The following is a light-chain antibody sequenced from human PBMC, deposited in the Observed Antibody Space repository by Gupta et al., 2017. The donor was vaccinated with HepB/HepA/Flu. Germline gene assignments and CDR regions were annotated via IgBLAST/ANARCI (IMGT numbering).Light chain of an antibody. CDR2: TAY. CDR1: QGINNY. V-gene: IGKV1-27*01. CDR3: QEYDSAPPRT. Sequence: DIHLTQFPFSLSASGGDRVTIPCRASQGINNYLAWYQQKPGKIPKLLIFTAYTLQSGVPSRFSGSGSGTHFTLNISSLQPEDIATYYCQEYDSAPPRTFGQGTKVEIK. J-gene: IGKJ1*01.